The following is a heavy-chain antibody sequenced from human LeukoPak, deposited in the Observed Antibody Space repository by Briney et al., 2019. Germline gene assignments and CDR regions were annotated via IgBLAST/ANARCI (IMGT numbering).Heavy chain of an antibody. Sequence: PSQTLSLTCTVSGGSISSGGYYWSWIRQPPGKGLEWIGYIYHSGSTYYNPSLKSRVTISVDRSKNQFSLKLSSVTAADTAVYYCARGSRNNWFDPWGQGTLVTVSS. CDR1: GGSISSGGYY. V-gene: IGHV4-30-2*01. CDR2: IYHSGST. CDR3: ARGSRNNWFDP. J-gene: IGHJ5*02.